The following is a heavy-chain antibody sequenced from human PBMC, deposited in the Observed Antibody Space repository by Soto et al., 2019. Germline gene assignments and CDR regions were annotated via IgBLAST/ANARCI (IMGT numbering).Heavy chain of an antibody. D-gene: IGHD6-6*01. CDR1: GGTFSSYA. CDR3: ARRGDLNEYSSSSVSFYGMDV. CDR2: IIPIFGTA. V-gene: IGHV1-69*12. Sequence: QVQLVQSGAEVKKPGSSVKVSCKASGGTFSSYAISWVRQAPGQGLEWMGGIIPIFGTANYAQKFQGRVTITADESTSTAYMELSSLRSEDTAVYYCARRGDLNEYSSSSVSFYGMDVWGQGTTVTVSS. J-gene: IGHJ6*02.